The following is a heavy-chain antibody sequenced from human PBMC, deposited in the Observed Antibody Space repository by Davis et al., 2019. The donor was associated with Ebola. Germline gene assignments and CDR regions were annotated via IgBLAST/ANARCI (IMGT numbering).Heavy chain of an antibody. CDR1: GYTFTGYY. V-gene: IGHV1-2*04. J-gene: IGHJ6*02. CDR2: INPNTGDT. CDR3: ARDGPDYYGLDV. Sequence: ASVKVSCKASGYTFTGYYIHWVRQAPGQGLEWMGWINPNTGDTKYGQKCQGWVTMTRYTSMSTAYMDLTRLRSDDTAVYYCARDGPDYYGLDVWGQGTTVTVSS.